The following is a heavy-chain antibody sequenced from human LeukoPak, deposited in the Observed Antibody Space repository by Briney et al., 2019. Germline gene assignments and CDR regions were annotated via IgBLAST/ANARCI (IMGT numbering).Heavy chain of an antibody. Sequence: ASVKVSCKASVYTFTSYDINWVRQATGQGREWMGWMNPNSGNTGYAQKFQGRVTITRNTSIRTAYMEPSSRRSEDTAVYFCARGRVGATYQYAYWGQGTLVTVSS. CDR3: ARGRVGATYQYAY. V-gene: IGHV1-8*03. D-gene: IGHD1-26*01. CDR1: VYTFTSYD. J-gene: IGHJ4*02. CDR2: MNPNSGNT.